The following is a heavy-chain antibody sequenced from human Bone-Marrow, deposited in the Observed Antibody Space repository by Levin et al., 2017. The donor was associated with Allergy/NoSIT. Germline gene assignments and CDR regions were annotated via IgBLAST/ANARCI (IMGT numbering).Heavy chain of an antibody. Sequence: GSLRLSCAVYGGSFSGYYWSWIRQPPGKGLEWIGEINHSGSTNYNPSLKSRVTISVDTSKNQFSLKLSSVTAADTAVYYCARRCSSTSCPFDPWGQGTLVTVSS. CDR3: ARRCSSTSCPFDP. CDR2: INHSGST. J-gene: IGHJ5*02. CDR1: GGSFSGYY. D-gene: IGHD2-2*01. V-gene: IGHV4-34*01.